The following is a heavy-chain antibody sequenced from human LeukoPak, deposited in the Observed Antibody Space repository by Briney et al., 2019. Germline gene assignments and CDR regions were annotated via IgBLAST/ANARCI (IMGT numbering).Heavy chain of an antibody. CDR2: TSSDLNVK. CDR3: AREGYYGSGSPPSLYFDY. J-gene: IGHJ4*02. V-gene: IGHV3-30-3*01. D-gene: IGHD3-10*01. Sequence: GGSLRLSCAASGFTFRNYVIHWVRQAPGKGLEWVALTSSDLNVKLYADSVKGRFTISRDNSRSTLYLQMNSLRPEDTAIYYCAREGYYGSGSPPSLYFDYWGQGTLVTVSS. CDR1: GFTFRNYV.